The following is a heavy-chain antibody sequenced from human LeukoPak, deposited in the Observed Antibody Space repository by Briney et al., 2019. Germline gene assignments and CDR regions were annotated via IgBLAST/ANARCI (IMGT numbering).Heavy chain of an antibody. V-gene: IGHV4-39*07. CDR1: GDSITNSNYY. D-gene: IGHD1-26*01. CDR2: IFYNGGP. J-gene: IGHJ3*02. CDR3: ASYSGIYSAFEI. Sequence: SETPSLTCTASGDSITNSNYYWGWVRQSPGRGLEWLGNIFYNGGPYYNPSFKSRVVISVDTSKNHFSLTLNAVTAADTAVYHCASYSGIYSAFEIWSQGTLVTVSS.